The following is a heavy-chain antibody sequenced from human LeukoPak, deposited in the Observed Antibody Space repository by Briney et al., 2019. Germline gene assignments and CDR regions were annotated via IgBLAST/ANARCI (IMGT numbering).Heavy chain of an antibody. CDR1: GFTFSSYG. J-gene: IGHJ4*02. D-gene: IGHD4/OR15-4a*01. CDR3: AKDGGAGGYYFDY. Sequence: AGGSLRLSCAASGFTFSSYGMHWVRQAPGKGLEWVAAVSDDGSNKYYADSVKGRFTISRDNSKNTLYLQMNSLRAEDTAVYYCAKDGGAGGYYFDYWGQGTLVTVSS. CDR2: VSDDGSNK. V-gene: IGHV3-30*18.